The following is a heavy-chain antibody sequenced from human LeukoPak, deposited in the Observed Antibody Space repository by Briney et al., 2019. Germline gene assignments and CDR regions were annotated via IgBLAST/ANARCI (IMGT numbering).Heavy chain of an antibody. D-gene: IGHD7-27*01. CDR2: IYYSATT. CDR3: ARVVNWGLRYFDL. Sequence: SETLSLTCTVSGGSISSSYWSWIRQPPGKGLEWIGYIYYSATTNYSPSLKSRVTISVDTSKNQFSLKLTSVTAADTAVYYCARVVNWGLRYFDLWGRGTLVTVSS. V-gene: IGHV4-59*01. J-gene: IGHJ2*01. CDR1: GGSISSSY.